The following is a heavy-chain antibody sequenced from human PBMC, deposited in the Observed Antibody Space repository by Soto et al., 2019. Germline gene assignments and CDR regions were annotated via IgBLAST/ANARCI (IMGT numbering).Heavy chain of an antibody. Sequence: EVQLVESGGCLVQRGGSLRLSCAASGFSFSSYSINWVRQAPGKGLEWLSSISSSSTYTYYADSVRGRFTISRDNDKNSVFLQMNSLRAEDTAVYYCARDWDVAVVPADTNYPPYYGLDVWGQGATVTVSS. V-gene: IGHV3-21*01. CDR3: ARDWDVAVVPADTNYPPYYGLDV. CDR2: ISSSSTYT. J-gene: IGHJ6*02. CDR1: GFSFSSYS. D-gene: IGHD2-2*01.